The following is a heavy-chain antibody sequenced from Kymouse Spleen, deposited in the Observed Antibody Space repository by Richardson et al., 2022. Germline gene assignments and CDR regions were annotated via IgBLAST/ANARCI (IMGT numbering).Heavy chain of an antibody. CDR3: ARRIAAPPAAFDI. CDR2: IYYSGST. Sequence: QVQLQESGPGLVKPSETLSLTCTVSGGSISSYYWSWIRQPPGKGLEWIGYIYYSGSTNYNPSLKSRVTISVDTSKNQFSLKLSSVTAADTAVYYCARRIAAPPAAFDIWGQGTMVTVSS. D-gene: IGHD6-6*01. CDR1: GGSISSYY. V-gene: IGHV4-59*01. J-gene: IGHJ3*02.